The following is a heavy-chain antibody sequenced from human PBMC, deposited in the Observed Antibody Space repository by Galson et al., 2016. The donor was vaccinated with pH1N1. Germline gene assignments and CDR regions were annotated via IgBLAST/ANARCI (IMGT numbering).Heavy chain of an antibody. CDR2: IDEDGETT. D-gene: IGHD1-26*01. Sequence: SLRLSCATSVFSFSSYWFHWVRQDPAKGLVWVARIDEDGETTNYADSVRGRFTIYRDNAKNTLYLEMYSLRAEDTAVYYCARDLCGREDYWGQGTLVTVSS. V-gene: IGHV3-74*01. J-gene: IGHJ4*02. CDR1: VFSFSSYW. CDR3: ARDLCGREDY.